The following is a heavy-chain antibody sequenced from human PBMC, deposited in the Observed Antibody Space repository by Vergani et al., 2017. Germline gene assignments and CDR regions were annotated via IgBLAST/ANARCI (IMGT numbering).Heavy chain of an antibody. V-gene: IGHV3-9*01. Sequence: EVDLVESGGGLAQPGGSLRLSCEASGITFWKFGMHWVRQGPGKGLEWVSGISWNSAAVDYADSVRGRFTISRDNAKNSLFLEMNSLRFEDTAVYFCTKGSVYYHDSAGHGYDPYTGFDLWGQGTMVTVSS. CDR1: GITFWKFG. CDR3: TKGSVYYHDSAGHGYDPYTGFDL. D-gene: IGHD5-12*01. J-gene: IGHJ3*01. CDR2: ISWNSAAV.